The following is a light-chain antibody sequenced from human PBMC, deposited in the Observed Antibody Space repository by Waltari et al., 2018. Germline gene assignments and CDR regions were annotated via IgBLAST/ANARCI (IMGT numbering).Light chain of an antibody. J-gene: IGLJ3*02. V-gene: IGLV1-51*02. Sequence: SVLTQPASVSAAPGQRVTISCSGSHSNLGIHYVSWYHQFPAAAPTLLIYENNRRPPGIPDRFSASKSDTSATLDISGLQTGDEAHYYCGTWDSSLSDGRLFGGGTKLTVL. CDR3: GTWDSSLSDGRL. CDR2: ENN. CDR1: HSNLGIHY.